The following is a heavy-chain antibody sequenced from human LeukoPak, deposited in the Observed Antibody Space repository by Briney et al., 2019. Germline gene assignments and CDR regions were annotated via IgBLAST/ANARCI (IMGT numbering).Heavy chain of an antibody. CDR1: GFTFSSYA. D-gene: IGHD6-13*01. Sequence: GGSLRLSCAASGFTFSSYAMHWVRQAPGKGLEWVAVISYDGSNKYYADSVKGRFTISRDNAKNTLYLQMNSLRAEDTAVDYCARREQQDDYYYYYYMDVWGKGTTVTVSS. CDR2: ISYDGSNK. V-gene: IGHV3-30*04. CDR3: ARREQQDDYYYYYYMDV. J-gene: IGHJ6*03.